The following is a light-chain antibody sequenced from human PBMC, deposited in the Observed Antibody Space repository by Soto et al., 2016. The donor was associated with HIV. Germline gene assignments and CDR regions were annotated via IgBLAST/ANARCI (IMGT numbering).Light chain of an antibody. CDR2: AAS. CDR3: LQHKTYPSLT. Sequence: DIQMTQSPSAMSASVGDRVTITCRASQAISNYLIWFQQKPGKVPKRLIYAASNLQSGVPSRFSGSGSGTEFTLTISSLRPEDFATYFCLQHKTYPSLTFG. V-gene: IGKV1-17*03. CDR1: QAISNY. J-gene: IGKJ1*01.